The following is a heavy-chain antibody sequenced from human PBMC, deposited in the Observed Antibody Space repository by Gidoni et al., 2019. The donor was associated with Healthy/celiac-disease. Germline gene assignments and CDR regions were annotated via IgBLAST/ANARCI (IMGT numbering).Heavy chain of an antibody. Sequence: LQLQESGSGRVKPSQTLSLNCDVSGGAIRRGGYSWSWIRQPPGKGLEWIGYIYHSGSTFYTPSLNSRVTISVDRSKNQFSLKLSSVTAADTAVYYCARGRPIVAYSSSQGFDYWGQGTLVTVSS. D-gene: IGHD6-6*01. CDR2: IYHSGST. J-gene: IGHJ4*02. V-gene: IGHV4-30-2*01. CDR3: ARGRPIVAYSSSQGFDY. CDR1: GGAIRRGGYS.